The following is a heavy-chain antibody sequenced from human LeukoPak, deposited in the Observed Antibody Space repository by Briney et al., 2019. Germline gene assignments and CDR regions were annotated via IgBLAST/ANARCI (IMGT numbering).Heavy chain of an antibody. V-gene: IGHV4-39*01. D-gene: IGHD6-13*01. CDR1: GVSISSSNSY. J-gene: IGHJ4*02. Sequence: MASETLSLTCTVSGVSISSSNSYWGWIRQPPGKGLEWIGSIYYSGSTYYNPSLKSRVTISVDTSKNQFSLKLSSVTAADTAVYYCARHRSWYARDIDYWGQGTLVTVSS. CDR2: IYYSGST. CDR3: ARHRSWYARDIDY.